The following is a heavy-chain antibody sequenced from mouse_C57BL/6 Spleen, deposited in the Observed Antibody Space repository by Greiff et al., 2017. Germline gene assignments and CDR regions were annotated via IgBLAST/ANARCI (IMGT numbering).Heavy chain of an antibody. D-gene: IGHD1-1*01. Sequence: VQLQQSGPELVKPGASVKISCKASGYSFTGYYMHWVKQSHGNILDWIGYIYPYNGVSSYNQKFKGKATVTVDKSSSTAYMELRSLTSEDSAIYYCARSYYGSSYDYAMDYWGQGTSVTVSS. V-gene: IGHV1-31*01. J-gene: IGHJ4*01. CDR3: ARSYYGSSYDYAMDY. CDR1: GYSFTGYY. CDR2: IYPYNGVS.